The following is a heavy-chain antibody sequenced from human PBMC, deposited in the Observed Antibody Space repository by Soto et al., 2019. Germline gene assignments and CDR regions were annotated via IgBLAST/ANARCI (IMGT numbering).Heavy chain of an antibody. J-gene: IGHJ6*03. CDR1: GGSISSYY. CDR2: IYHSGNT. Sequence: SETLSLTCTVSGGSISSYYWTWIRQPPGKGLERIGYIYHSGNTNYNSSLKSRVTISVDTSKNQFSLKLSSVTAADTAVYYFARGSRYSYGYDVHYYYYMDVWGKGTTVTVSS. V-gene: IGHV4-59*01. D-gene: IGHD5-18*01. CDR3: ARGSRYSYGYDVHYYYYMDV.